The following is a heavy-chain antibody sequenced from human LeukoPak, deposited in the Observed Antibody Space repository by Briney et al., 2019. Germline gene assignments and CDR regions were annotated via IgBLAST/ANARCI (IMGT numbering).Heavy chain of an antibody. V-gene: IGHV1-24*01. Sequence: ASVKVSCKVSGYTLTELSMHWVRQAPGKGLEWMGGFDPEDGETIYAQKFQGRVTMTEGTSTDTAYMEPSSLRSEDTAVYYCATGKHHYYDSSGYYYFDYWGQGTLVTVSS. CDR1: GYTLTELS. CDR2: FDPEDGET. CDR3: ATGKHHYYDSSGYYYFDY. D-gene: IGHD3-22*01. J-gene: IGHJ4*02.